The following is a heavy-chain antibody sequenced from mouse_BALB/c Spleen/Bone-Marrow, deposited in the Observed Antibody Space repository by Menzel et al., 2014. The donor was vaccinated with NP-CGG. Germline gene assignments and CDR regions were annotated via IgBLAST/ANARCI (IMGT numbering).Heavy chain of an antibody. V-gene: IGHV5-12-1*01. Sequence: EVQRVESGGGLVKPGGSLKLSCAASGFAFSSYDMSWVRQTPEKRLEWVAYISSGGGSTYYPDTVEGRFTISRDNAKNTLYRQMSSLKSEDTAMYYCARHEDVYCDAMDYWGQGTSVTVSS. CDR1: GFAFSSYD. CDR2: ISSGGGST. J-gene: IGHJ4*01. CDR3: ARHEDVYCDAMDY. D-gene: IGHD2-3*01.